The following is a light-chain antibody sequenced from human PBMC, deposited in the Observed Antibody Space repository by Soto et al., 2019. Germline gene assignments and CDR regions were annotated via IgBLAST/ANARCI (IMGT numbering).Light chain of an antibody. Sequence: DVVMTQAPLSLSVTPGEPASMSCRSSQSLLDSDDGNTYVDWYLQRSGQSPQLLIQTLSSRASGVRHRFGGCGSRTDFTLKISRVEAEDVGVYYCMQRIEFPITFGQGTRLEV. V-gene: IGKV2-40*01. CDR1: QSLLDSDDGNTY. J-gene: IGKJ5*01. CDR3: MQRIEFPIT. CDR2: TLS.